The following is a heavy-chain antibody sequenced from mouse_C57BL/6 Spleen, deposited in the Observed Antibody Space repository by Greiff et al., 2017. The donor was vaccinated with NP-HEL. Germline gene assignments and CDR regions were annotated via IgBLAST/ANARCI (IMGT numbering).Heavy chain of an antibody. CDR2: IHPNSGST. J-gene: IGHJ4*01. CDR3: ARDGYDGDYYAMDY. Sequence: QAQLQQPGAELVKPGASVKLSCKASGYTFTSYWMHWVKQRPGQGLEWIGMIHPNSGSTNYNEKFKSKATLTVDKSSSTAYMQLSSLTSEDSAVYYCARDGYDGDYYAMDYWGQGTSVTVSS. D-gene: IGHD2-2*01. V-gene: IGHV1-64*01. CDR1: GYTFTSYW.